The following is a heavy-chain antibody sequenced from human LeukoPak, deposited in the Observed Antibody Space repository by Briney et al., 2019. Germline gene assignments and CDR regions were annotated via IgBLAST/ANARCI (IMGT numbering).Heavy chain of an antibody. CDR1: GYTFTSYG. V-gene: IGHV1-18*04. CDR2: ISAYNGNT. D-gene: IGHD3-10*01. CDR3: ARVRYYYGSGSYLP. J-gene: IGHJ5*02. Sequence: ASVKVSCKASGYTFTSYGISWVRQAPGQGLEWIGWISAYNGNTNYAQKLQGRVTMTTDTSTSTAYMELRSLRSDDTAVYYCARVRYYYGSGSYLPWGQGTLVTVSS.